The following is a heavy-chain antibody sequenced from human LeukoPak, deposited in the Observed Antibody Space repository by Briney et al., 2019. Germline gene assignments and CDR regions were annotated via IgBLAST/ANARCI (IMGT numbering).Heavy chain of an antibody. CDR3: ARGPPSGAVVVPAATNWFDP. V-gene: IGHV7-4-1*02. D-gene: IGHD2-2*01. CDR2: INTNTGNP. Sequence: GASVKVSCKASGYTFTSYAMNWVRQAPGQGLEWMGWINTNTGNPTYAQGFTGRLVFSLDTSVSTAYLQISSLKAEDTAVYYCARGPPSGAVVVPAATNWFDPWGQGTLVTVSS. J-gene: IGHJ5*02. CDR1: GYTFTSYA.